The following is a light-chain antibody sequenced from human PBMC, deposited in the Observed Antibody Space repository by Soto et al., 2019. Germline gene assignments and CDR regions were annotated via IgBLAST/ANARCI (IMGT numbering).Light chain of an antibody. Sequence: QAVVTQPASVSGSPGQSITISCTGTRSDVGGYKYVSWYQHHPGKAPKLVMYGVNDRPSGVSNRFSGGKSGNTASLTISGLQVEDEGDYYCSSYTSTSTLVFGGGTKLTVL. CDR1: RSDVGGYKY. J-gene: IGLJ2*01. CDR3: SSYTSTSTLV. CDR2: GVN. V-gene: IGLV2-14*01.